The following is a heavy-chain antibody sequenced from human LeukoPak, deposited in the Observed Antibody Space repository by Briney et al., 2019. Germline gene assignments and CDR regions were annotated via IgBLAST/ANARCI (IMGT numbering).Heavy chain of an antibody. CDR2: INPNSGGT. V-gene: IGHV1-2*02. CDR3: ARVRGSAAAGSLGY. J-gene: IGHJ4*02. CDR1: GYTFTGYY. D-gene: IGHD6-13*01. Sequence: ASVKVSCKASGYTFTGYYMHWVRQAPGQGLEWMGWINPNSGGTDYAQNFQGRVTMTRDTSISTAYMDLRGLRSDDTAMYYCARVRGSAAAGSLGYWGQGTLVTVSS.